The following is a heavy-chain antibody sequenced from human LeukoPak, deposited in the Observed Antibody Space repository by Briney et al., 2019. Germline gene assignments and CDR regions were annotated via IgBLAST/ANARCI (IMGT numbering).Heavy chain of an antibody. CDR3: AKRAGSGYYRWSFDY. Sequence: GGSLRLSCAASGFTFSSYTMNWVRQAPGKGLEWVSAMSGSGGTTYYADSVKGQFTISRDNSKNTLYLQMNSLRAEDTAVYYCAKRAGSGYYRWSFDYWGQGTLVTVSS. J-gene: IGHJ4*02. CDR2: MSGSGGTT. CDR1: GFTFSSYT. D-gene: IGHD3-22*01. V-gene: IGHV3-23*01.